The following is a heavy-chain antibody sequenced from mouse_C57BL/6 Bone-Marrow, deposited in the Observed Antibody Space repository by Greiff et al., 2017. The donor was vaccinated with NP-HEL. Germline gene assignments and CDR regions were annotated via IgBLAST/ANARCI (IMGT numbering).Heavy chain of an antibody. J-gene: IGHJ2*01. CDR3: ARKGDGNSYFDY. Sequence: VQLQQPGAELVKPGASVKLSCKASGYTFTSYWMHWVKQRPGQGLEWIGMIHPNSGSTNYNEKFKSKATLTVDKSSSTAYMQLSSLTSEDSAVYYCARKGDGNSYFDYWGQGTTLTVSS. V-gene: IGHV1-64*01. CDR1: GYTFTSYW. CDR2: IHPNSGST. D-gene: IGHD2-1*01.